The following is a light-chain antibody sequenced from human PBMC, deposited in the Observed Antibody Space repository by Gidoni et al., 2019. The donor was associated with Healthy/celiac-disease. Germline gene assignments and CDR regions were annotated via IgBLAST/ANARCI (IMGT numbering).Light chain of an antibody. CDR3: MQALQTPGT. CDR1: QSRLHRNGYNY. V-gene: IGKV2-28*01. CDR2: LGS. Sequence: ESVLAQSALSLPVTPGGPPSISCRSSQSRLHRNGYNYLDWYLQKPGQSPQLLIYLGSNRASGVPDRFSGSGSGTDFTLTISSVEAEDVGVYYCMQALQTPGTFGPGTKVDIK. J-gene: IGKJ3*01.